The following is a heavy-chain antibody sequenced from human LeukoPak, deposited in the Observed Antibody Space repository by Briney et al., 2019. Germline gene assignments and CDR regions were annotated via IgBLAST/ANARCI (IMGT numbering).Heavy chain of an antibody. Sequence: SETLSLTCAVYGGSFSGHYWSWIRQPPGKGLEWIGEINHSGSTNYNPSRKSRVTISVDPPKNQFSLKLSSVTAADTAVYYCARVRRVTGSIFDYWGQGTLVTVSS. J-gene: IGHJ4*02. D-gene: IGHD5-18*01. CDR3: ARVRRVTGSIFDY. CDR2: INHSGST. CDR1: GGSFSGHY. V-gene: IGHV4-34*01.